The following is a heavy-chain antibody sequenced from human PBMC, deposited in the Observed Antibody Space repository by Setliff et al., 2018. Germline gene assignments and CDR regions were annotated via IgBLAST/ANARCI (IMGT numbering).Heavy chain of an antibody. CDR3: VRDLHWGFDY. Sequence: PGGSLRLSCAASGFTFSSYSMNWVRQAPGKGLEWVSSISSSSSYIYYADSVKGRFTISRDNSENTLYLQMNSLRAEDTAVYYCVRDLHWGFDYWGLGTLVTVSS. D-gene: IGHD7-27*01. J-gene: IGHJ4*02. V-gene: IGHV3-21*01. CDR1: GFTFSSYS. CDR2: ISSSSSYI.